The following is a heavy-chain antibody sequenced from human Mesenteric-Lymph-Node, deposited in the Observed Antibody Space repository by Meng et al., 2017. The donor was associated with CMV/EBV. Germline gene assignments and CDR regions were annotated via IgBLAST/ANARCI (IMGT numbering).Heavy chain of an antibody. CDR1: GFTFSSYW. D-gene: IGHD6-19*01. Sequence: GGSLRLSCAASGFTFSSYWMSWVRQAPGKGLEWVANIKQEGSEKYYMDSVKGRFTISRDNAKDSLYLRRNSLRADDTAVYYCVSGSGWGNFWGPGTLVTVSS. CDR2: IKQEGSEK. V-gene: IGHV3-7*01. CDR3: VSGSGWGNF. J-gene: IGHJ4*02.